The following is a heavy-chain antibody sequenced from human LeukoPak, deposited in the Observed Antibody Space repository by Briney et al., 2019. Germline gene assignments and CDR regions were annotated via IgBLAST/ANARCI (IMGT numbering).Heavy chain of an antibody. CDR3: ARAIRITIFGAPSAGAGY. Sequence: ASVKVSCKASGYTFTSYYMHWVRQAPGQGLEWMGIINPSGGSTSYAQKFQGRVTMTRDTSTSTVYMELSSLRSEDTAVYYCARAIRITIFGAPSAGAGYWGQGTLVTVSS. CDR2: INPSGGST. D-gene: IGHD3-3*01. J-gene: IGHJ4*02. CDR1: GYTFTSYY. V-gene: IGHV1-46*01.